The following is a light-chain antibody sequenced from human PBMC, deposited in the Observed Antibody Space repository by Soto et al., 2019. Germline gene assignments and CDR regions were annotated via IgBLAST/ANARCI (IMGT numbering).Light chain of an antibody. CDR2: DPS. J-gene: IGKJ1*01. CDR1: QSVSSY. Sequence: EIVLTQSPATLYLSPGERDTLSCRVSQSVSSYLAWYQQKPGQAPRLLIYDPSNSATGIPARFSGSGYGTDFPLTIISLESEEFQVYYCQQSSHWPTFGHGTTVEIK. CDR3: QQSSHWPT. V-gene: IGKV3-11*01.